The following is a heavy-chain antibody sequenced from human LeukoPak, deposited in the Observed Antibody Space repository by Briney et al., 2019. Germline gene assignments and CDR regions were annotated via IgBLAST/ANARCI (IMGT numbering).Heavy chain of an antibody. V-gene: IGHV4-39*01. J-gene: IGHJ4*02. Sequence: PSETLSLTCTVSGGSIRSSSYYWGWIRQPPGKGLEWIGSIYYSGSTYYNASLKSRGTISVDTSKNQSSLKLNSVTAADTAVYFCARQVVAVAGTGYFDYWGQGTLVTVSS. CDR2: IYYSGST. CDR1: GGSIRSSSYY. CDR3: ARQVVAVAGTGYFDY. D-gene: IGHD6-19*01.